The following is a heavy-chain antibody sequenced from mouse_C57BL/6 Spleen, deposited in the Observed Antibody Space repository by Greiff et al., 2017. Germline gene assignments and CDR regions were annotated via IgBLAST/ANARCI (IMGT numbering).Heavy chain of an antibody. CDR3: ARDGLDYDCFYAMDY. J-gene: IGHJ4*01. CDR2: IAPNSGGT. CDR1: GYTFTSYW. Sequence: VHLQQPGAELVKPGASVKLSCKASGYTFTSYWMHWVKQRPGRGLEWIGRIAPNSGGTKYNEKFKSKATLTVDKPSSTAYMQLSSLTSEDSAVYYCARDGLDYDCFYAMDYWGQGTSVTVSS. V-gene: IGHV1-72*01. D-gene: IGHD2-4*01.